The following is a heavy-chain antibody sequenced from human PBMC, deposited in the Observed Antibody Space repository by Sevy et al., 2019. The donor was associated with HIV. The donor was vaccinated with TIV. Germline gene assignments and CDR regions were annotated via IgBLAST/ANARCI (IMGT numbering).Heavy chain of an antibody. CDR1: GFTFSSYA. CDR3: AREHHYSHSTIFGVVISGYFDY. J-gene: IGHJ4*02. D-gene: IGHD3-3*01. CDR2: ISYDGSNK. Sequence: GESLKISCAASGFTFSSYAMHWVRQAPGKGLEWVAVISYDGSNKYYADSVKGRFTISRDNSKNTLYLQMNSLRVEDTAVYYCAREHHYSHSTIFGVVISGYFDYWGQRTLVTVSS. V-gene: IGHV3-30-3*01.